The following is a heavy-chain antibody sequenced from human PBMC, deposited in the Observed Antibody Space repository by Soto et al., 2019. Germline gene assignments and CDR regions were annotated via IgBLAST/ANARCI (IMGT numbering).Heavy chain of an antibody. V-gene: IGHV1-3*01. J-gene: IGHJ4*02. CDR3: ARASVSSSY. Sequence: ASVKVSCKASGYTFTSHGMHWVRQAPGQRLEWMGWINAANGDTKYSENFHGIFTFTRDTSARTAYMELSSLRSEDTAVYYCARASVSSSYWGQGTLVTVSS. CDR1: GYTFTSHG. CDR2: INAANGDT. D-gene: IGHD2-2*01.